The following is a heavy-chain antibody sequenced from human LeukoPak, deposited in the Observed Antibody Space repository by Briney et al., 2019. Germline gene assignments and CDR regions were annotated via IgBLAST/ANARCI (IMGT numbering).Heavy chain of an antibody. D-gene: IGHD3-22*01. V-gene: IGHV3-66*01. CDR1: GFTVSSNY. Sequence: GGSLRLSCAASGFTVSSNYMSWVRQAPGKGLEWVSVIYSGGSTYYADSVKGRFTISRDNSKNTLYLQMNNLRAEDAAVYYCARTPPYYYDSSGYPTVGYWGQGTLVTVSS. J-gene: IGHJ4*02. CDR2: IYSGGST. CDR3: ARTPPYYYDSSGYPTVGY.